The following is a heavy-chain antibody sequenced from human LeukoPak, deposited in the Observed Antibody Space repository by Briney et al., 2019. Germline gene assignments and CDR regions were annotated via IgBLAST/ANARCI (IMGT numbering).Heavy chain of an antibody. V-gene: IGHV3-30*18. D-gene: IGHD4-17*01. CDR1: GFTFSDYG. CDR3: ANQAYGDYGGGAFDI. Sequence: PGGSLRLSCAASGFTFSDYGMHWVRQAPGKGLEWVAVISNDGSNKYSADSVKGRFTISRDNSKSTLYLQMNGLRTEDTAVYYCANQAYGDYGGGAFDIWGQGTMVTVSS. CDR2: ISNDGSNK. J-gene: IGHJ3*02.